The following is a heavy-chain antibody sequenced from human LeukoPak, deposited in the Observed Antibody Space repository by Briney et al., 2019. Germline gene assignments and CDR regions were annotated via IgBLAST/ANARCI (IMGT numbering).Heavy chain of an antibody. Sequence: PSETLSLTCTVSGGSISSGSYYWSWIRQPAGKGLEWIGRIYTSGSTNYNPSLKSRVTISVDTPKNQFSLKLSSVTAADTAVYYCARFAMIGGSRSSKFDYWGQGTLVTVSS. J-gene: IGHJ4*02. CDR1: GGSISSGSYY. V-gene: IGHV4-61*02. CDR3: ARFAMIGGSRSSKFDY. D-gene: IGHD3-22*01. CDR2: IYTSGST.